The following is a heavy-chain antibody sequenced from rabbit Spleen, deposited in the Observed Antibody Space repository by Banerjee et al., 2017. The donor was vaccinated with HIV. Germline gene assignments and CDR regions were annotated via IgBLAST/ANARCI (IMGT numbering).Heavy chain of an antibody. Sequence: QEQLVESGGGLVKPEGSLTLTCTASGFSFSSSYWICWVRQAPGKGQEWIACVYTGNGNTWYASWVNGRFTISKTSSTTVTLQMTSLTAADTTTYFCARDDDGSGGYSFNLWGQGTLVTVS. J-gene: IGHJ4*01. D-gene: IGHD1-1*01. CDR1: GFSFSSSYW. CDR3: ARDDDGSGGYSFNL. CDR2: VYTGNGNT. V-gene: IGHV1S45*01.